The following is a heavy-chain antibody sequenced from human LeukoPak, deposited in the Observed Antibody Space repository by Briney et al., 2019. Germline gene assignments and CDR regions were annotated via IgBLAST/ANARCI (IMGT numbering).Heavy chain of an antibody. D-gene: IGHD6-19*01. V-gene: IGHV4-59*12. CDR2: IYYSGST. CDR3: ARTIAVAYVPFDY. Sequence: SSESLSLTCTVSGGSISSYYWSWIRQPPGKGLEWVGYIYYSGSTNYNPSLKSRVTISVDTSKNQFSLKLSSVTAADTAVYYCARTIAVAYVPFDYRGQGTLVTVSS. J-gene: IGHJ4*02. CDR1: GGSISSYY.